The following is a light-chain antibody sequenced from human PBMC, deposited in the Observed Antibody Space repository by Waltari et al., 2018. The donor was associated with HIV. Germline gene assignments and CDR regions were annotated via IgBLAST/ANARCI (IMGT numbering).Light chain of an antibody. V-gene: IGLV1-44*01. CDR3: ATWDDSLNAFV. Sequence: QSVLTQPPSASETPGQRVTISCSGSSSNIGSNTVNWYQSLPGTAPKLLTYSNNQRPSGVPDRFSGTKSGTSASLAISGLQSDDEADYYCATWDDSLNAFVFGTGTKVTVL. J-gene: IGLJ1*01. CDR2: SNN. CDR1: SSNIGSNT.